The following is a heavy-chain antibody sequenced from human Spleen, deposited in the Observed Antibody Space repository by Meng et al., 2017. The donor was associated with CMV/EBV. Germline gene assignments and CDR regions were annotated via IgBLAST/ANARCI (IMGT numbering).Heavy chain of an antibody. CDR1: GYSFSTFW. CDR2: IHPSDSET. CDR3: ARLFDTGDLGGGWIDP. J-gene: IGHJ5*02. D-gene: IGHD7-27*01. Sequence: GGSLRLSCKGSGYSFSTFWIGWVRQMPGKGLEWMGVIHPSDSETIYSPSFEGQVTISADKSITTAYLQWNSLKASDTAMYYCARLFDTGDLGGGWIDPWGQGTLVTAPQ. V-gene: IGHV5-51*01.